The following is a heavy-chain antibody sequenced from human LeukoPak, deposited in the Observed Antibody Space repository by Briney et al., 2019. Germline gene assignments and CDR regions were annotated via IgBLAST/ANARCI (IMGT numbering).Heavy chain of an antibody. Sequence: PSETLSLTCAVSGYSISSSNWWGWIRQPPGKGLEWIGYIYYSGSIYYKPSLKSRVTISVDTSKNQFSLKLSSVTAADTAVYYGTSRYYYYYYMDVWGKGTTVTVSS. J-gene: IGHJ6*03. CDR3: TSRYYYYYYMDV. V-gene: IGHV4-28*05. CDR2: IYYSGSI. CDR1: GYSISSSNW.